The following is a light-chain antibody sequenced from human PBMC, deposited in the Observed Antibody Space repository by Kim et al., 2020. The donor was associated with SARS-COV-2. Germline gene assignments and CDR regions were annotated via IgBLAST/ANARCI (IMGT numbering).Light chain of an antibody. CDR3: QHRSNWPPRIT. CDR1: QSVSNS. Sequence: WSGATDPCTSSQSVSNSLSWNQQNPGQAPSLLIYEASTRATGIPARFSGSGSGTDFTLTISSLEPEDFAVYYCQHRSNWPPRITFGQGTRLEIK. V-gene: IGKV3-11*01. CDR2: EAS. J-gene: IGKJ5*01.